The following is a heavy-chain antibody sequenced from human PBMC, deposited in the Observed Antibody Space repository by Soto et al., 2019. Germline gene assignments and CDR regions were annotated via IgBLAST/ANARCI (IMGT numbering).Heavy chain of an antibody. CDR2: IYYSGST. J-gene: IGHJ4*02. Sequence: SETLSLSCTVSGGSISSSSYYGGWIRQPPGKGLEWIGSIYYSGSTYYNPSLKSRVTISVATSKNQFSLKLSSVTAADTAVYYCPSMGSEFTNFAYWGQGPLVPVSS. CDR1: GGSISSSSYY. V-gene: IGHV4-39*01. CDR3: PSMGSEFTNFAY. D-gene: IGHD3-16*01.